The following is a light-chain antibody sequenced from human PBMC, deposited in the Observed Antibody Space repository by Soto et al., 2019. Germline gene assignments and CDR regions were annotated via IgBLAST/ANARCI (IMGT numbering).Light chain of an antibody. CDR2: DAS. CDR3: QQYNSYS. V-gene: IGKV1-5*01. CDR1: ENISRW. Sequence: DIQMTQSPSTLPASVGDRVTITCRASENISRWLAWYQQKPGKAPKLLIYDASRLESGVPSRFSGRGSGTEFTLTISCLQPDDFATYYCQQYNSYSFGGGTKVEIK. J-gene: IGKJ4*01.